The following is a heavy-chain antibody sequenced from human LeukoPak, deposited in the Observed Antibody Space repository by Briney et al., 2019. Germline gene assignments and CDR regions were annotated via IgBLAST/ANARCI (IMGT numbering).Heavy chain of an antibody. CDR2: FDPEDGET. CDR1: GYTLTELS. J-gene: IGHJ4*02. V-gene: IGHV1-24*01. Sequence: ASVKVSCKVSGYTLTELSMHWVRQAPGKGLEWMGGFDPEDGETIYAQKFQGRVTMAEDTSTDTAYMELSSLRSEDTAVYYCATLQYSGSYYFDYWGQGTLVTVSS. D-gene: IGHD1-26*01. CDR3: ATLQYSGSYYFDY.